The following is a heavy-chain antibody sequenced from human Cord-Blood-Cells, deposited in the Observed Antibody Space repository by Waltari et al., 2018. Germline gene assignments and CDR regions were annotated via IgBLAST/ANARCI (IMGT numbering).Heavy chain of an antibody. D-gene: IGHD6-13*01. Sequence: QVQLQQWGAGLLQPSETLSLPCAVYGGSFSGYYWSWIRQPPGKGLEWIGEINHSGSTNYNPSLKSRVTISVDTSKNQFSLKLSSVTAADTAVYYCAREGGLAAAGTDYWGQGTLVTVSS. J-gene: IGHJ4*02. CDR1: GGSFSGYY. CDR3: AREGGLAAAGTDY. V-gene: IGHV4-34*01. CDR2: INHSGST.